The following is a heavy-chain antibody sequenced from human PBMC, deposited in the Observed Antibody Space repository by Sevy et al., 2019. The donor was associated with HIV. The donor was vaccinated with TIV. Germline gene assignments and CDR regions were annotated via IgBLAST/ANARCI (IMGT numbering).Heavy chain of an antibody. CDR2: IIPIFGTA. D-gene: IGHD5-18*01. CDR1: GGTFSSYA. J-gene: IGHJ3*02. Sequence: ASLKVSCKASGGTFSSYAISWVRQAPGQGLEWMGGIIPIFGTANYAQKFQGRVTITADESTSTAYMELSSLRSEDTAVYYCARLYPHTAMVMGAFDIWGQGTMVTVSS. V-gene: IGHV1-69*13. CDR3: ARLYPHTAMVMGAFDI.